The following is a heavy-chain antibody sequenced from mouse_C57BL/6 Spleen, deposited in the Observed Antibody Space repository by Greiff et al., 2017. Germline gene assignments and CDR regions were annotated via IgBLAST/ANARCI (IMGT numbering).Heavy chain of an antibody. D-gene: IGHD2-4*01. CDR1: GYTFTSYW. Sequence: QVQLHQPGAELVMPGASVKLSCKASGYTFTSYWMHWVKQRPGQGLEWIGEIDPSDSYTNYNQKFKGKSTLTVDKSSSTAYMQLSSLTSEDSAVYYCARYEYYDYDGWFAYWGQGTLVTVSA. CDR3: ARYEYYDYDGWFAY. J-gene: IGHJ3*01. V-gene: IGHV1-69*01. CDR2: IDPSDSYT.